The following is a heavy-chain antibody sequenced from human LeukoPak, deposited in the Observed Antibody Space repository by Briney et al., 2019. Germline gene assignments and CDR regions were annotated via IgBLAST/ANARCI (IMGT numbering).Heavy chain of an antibody. CDR1: GFSFSNYG. J-gene: IGHJ4*02. CDR2: IWHDGSNK. CDR3: AAGVYFFDY. V-gene: IGHV3-33*01. D-gene: IGHD3-3*01. Sequence: SGGSLRLSCAASGFSFSNYGMHWVRQAPGKGLEWVAIIWHDGSNKYYADSVKGRFTISRDNSKNTLYLQMNSLRAEDTALYYCAAGVYFFDYWGQGTLVTVSS.